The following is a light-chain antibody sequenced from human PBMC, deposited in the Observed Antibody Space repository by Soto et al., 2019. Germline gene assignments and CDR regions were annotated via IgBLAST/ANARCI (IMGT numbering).Light chain of an antibody. Sequence: EIVMTQSPATLSVSPGERATLSCRASQSVNRNLAWYQQKPGQAPRLLIYAASTRATGIPARFSGSGSETELPLTISSLQSEDFAIYYCQQYNNWWTFGQGTKVEI. CDR1: QSVNRN. CDR2: AAS. J-gene: IGKJ1*01. CDR3: QQYNNWWT. V-gene: IGKV3-15*01.